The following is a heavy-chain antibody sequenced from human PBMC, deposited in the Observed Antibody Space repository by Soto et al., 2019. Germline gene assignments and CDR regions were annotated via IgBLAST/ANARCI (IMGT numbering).Heavy chain of an antibody. CDR2: INAGNGNT. D-gene: IGHD6-19*01. J-gene: IGHJ4*02. V-gene: IGHV1-3*01. CDR1: GYTFTSYA. CDR3: ARVTGWYFPDY. Sequence: ASVKLSCTASGYTFTSYAMHWVRQAPGQRLEWMGWINAGNGNTKYSQKFQGRVTITRDTSASTAYMELSSLRSEDTAVYYCARVTGWYFPDYWGQGTLVTVSS.